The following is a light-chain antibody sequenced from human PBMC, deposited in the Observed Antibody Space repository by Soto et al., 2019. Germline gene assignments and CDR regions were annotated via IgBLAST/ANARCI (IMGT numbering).Light chain of an antibody. J-gene: IGKJ1*01. CDR1: QGISNY. CDR3: KKYNNPPLT. V-gene: IGKV1-27*01. Sequence: DIQMTQSPSSLSASVGDRVTITCRASQGISNYLAWYQQKPGKVHKLLIFAAYTLRSGVQSRFSGSGSGTDFTLTIRSLQPEDVATYYCKKYNNPPLTFGQGTKVDIK. CDR2: AAY.